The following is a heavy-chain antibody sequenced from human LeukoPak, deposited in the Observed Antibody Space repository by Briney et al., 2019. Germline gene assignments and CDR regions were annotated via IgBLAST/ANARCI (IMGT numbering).Heavy chain of an antibody. CDR2: IYYSGST. V-gene: IGHV4-39*01. D-gene: IGHD2-8*01. J-gene: IGHJ5*02. CDR3: ARAQVKWGSNWFDP. Sequence: TPSETLSLTCTVSGGSISSSSYYWGWIRQPPGKGLEWIGSIYYSGSTYYNPSLKSRVTISVDTSKNQFSLKLSSVTAADTAVYYCARAQVKWGSNWFDPWGQGTLVTVSS. CDR1: GGSISSSSYY.